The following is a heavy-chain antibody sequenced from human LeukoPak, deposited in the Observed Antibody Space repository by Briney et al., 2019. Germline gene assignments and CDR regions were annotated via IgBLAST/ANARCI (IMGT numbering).Heavy chain of an antibody. CDR3: GRHFDSGHYPFDY. V-gene: IGHV4-59*08. CDR1: GGSINNNY. J-gene: IGHJ4*02. Sequence: SETLSLTCTVSGGSINNNYWGWIGQSPGKGLEDFGYIYSSGSTNYNPSLKSRITITVDTCKKALSLKLKSVTAADTPAYYCGRHFDSGHYPFDYWGQGTLVSVSS. CDR2: IYSSGST. D-gene: IGHD4-17*01.